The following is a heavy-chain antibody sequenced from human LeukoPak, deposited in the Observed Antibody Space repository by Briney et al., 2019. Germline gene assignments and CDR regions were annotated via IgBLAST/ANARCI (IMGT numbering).Heavy chain of an antibody. CDR1: GVSISSYY. CDR3: AAIPQPWLVWWYFDY. J-gene: IGHJ4*02. Sequence: PSETLSLTCTVSGVSISSYYWSCIRQPPGKGLEWIGYIYYSGSTNYNPSLKSRVTISVDTSKNQFSLKLSSVTAADTAVYYCAAIPQPWLVWWYFDYWGQGTLVTVSS. D-gene: IGHD6-19*01. CDR2: IYYSGST. V-gene: IGHV4-59*08.